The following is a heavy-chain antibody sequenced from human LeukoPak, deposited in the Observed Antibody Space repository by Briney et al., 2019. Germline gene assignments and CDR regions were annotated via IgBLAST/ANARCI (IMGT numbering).Heavy chain of an antibody. CDR2: IYPGDSDT. CDR1: GYTFANYW. D-gene: IGHD2-2*01. Sequence: GESLKISCQTSGYTFANYWIGWVRQMPGKGLEWMGIIYPGDSDTRYSPSFQGQVTISADKSISTAYLQWSSLKASDTAMYYCARHPSSSTTNYFDYWGQGTLVTVSS. CDR3: ARHPSSSTTNYFDY. V-gene: IGHV5-51*01. J-gene: IGHJ4*02.